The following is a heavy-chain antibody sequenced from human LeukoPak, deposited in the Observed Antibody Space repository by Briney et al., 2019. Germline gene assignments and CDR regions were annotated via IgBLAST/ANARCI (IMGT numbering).Heavy chain of an antibody. D-gene: IGHD3-22*01. V-gene: IGHV3-74*01. J-gene: IGHJ4*02. CDR1: GFTLSSYW. CDR2: ISRDGSST. Sequence: GGSLRLSCAASGFTLSSYWMHWVRQAPGKGLVWVSRISRDGSSTTYADSVKGRFTISRDNAENTLYLQMNSLRAEDTAVYYCAKDLYSENDSSGLSGYYFDYWGQGTLVTVSS. CDR3: AKDLYSENDSSGLSGYYFDY.